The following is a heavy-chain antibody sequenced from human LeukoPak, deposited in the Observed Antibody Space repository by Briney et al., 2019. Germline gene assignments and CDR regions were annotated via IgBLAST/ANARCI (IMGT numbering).Heavy chain of an antibody. D-gene: IGHD4-11*01. CDR1: SDSISIYY. J-gene: IGHJ6*03. V-gene: IGHV4-59*01. CDR2: IDHTGST. Sequence: SETLSLTCSVSSDSISIYYWTWIRQPPGKGLEWIGYIDHTGSTNYNPSLNSRVTISRDTSKNHFSLKLSSVTAADTAVYFCARGRMSSSTWHSTYYYYFYMDVWGKGTTVTVS. CDR3: ARGRMSSSTWHSTYYYYFYMDV.